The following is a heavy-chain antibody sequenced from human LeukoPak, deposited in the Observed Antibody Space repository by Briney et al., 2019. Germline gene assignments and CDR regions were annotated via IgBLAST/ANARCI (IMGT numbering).Heavy chain of an antibody. D-gene: IGHD2-2*01. CDR2: ISSSGSTI. CDR1: GFTFSSYE. V-gene: IGHV3-48*03. J-gene: IGHJ4*02. CDR3: ARGPSSANFLHFDY. Sequence: GGSLRLSCAASGFTFSSYEMNWVRQAPGKGLEWVSYISSSGSTIYYADSVKGRFTISRDNAKNSLYLQMNSLRAGDTAVYYCARGPSSANFLHFDYWGQGTLVTVSS.